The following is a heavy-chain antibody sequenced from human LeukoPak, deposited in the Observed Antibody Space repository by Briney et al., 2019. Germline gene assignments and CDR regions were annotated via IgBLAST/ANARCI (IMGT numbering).Heavy chain of an antibody. Sequence: ASETLSLTCTVSGGSISSYYWSWIRQPAGEGLEWIGRIYTSGSTNYNPSLKSRVTMSVDTSKNQFSLKLSSVTAADTAVYYCARGGYSSGWYRGSSFDYWGQGTLVTVSS. J-gene: IGHJ4*02. CDR2: IYTSGST. CDR3: ARGGYSSGWYRGSSFDY. D-gene: IGHD6-19*01. CDR1: GGSISSYY. V-gene: IGHV4-4*07.